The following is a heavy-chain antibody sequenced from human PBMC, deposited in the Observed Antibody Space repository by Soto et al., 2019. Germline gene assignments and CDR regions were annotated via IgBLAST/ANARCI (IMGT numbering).Heavy chain of an antibody. CDR2: INAYNGNT. CDR1: GYTFSSYG. J-gene: IGHJ4*02. V-gene: IGHV1-18*01. D-gene: IGHD3-16*01. CDR3: ARDWFGVDY. Sequence: ASVKVSCKASGYTFSSYGINWVRQAPGQGLEWLGWINAYNGNTNYAQILQGRVTMTTDTSTSTAYMELRSLRSDDTAVYYCARDWFGVDYWGQGTLVTVSS.